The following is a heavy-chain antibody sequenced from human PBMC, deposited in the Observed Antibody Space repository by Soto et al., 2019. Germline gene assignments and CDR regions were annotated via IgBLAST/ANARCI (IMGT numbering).Heavy chain of an antibody. CDR2: IIPIFGTA. J-gene: IGHJ5*02. D-gene: IGHD2-15*01. CDR1: GGTFSSYA. CDR3: ARDLEGAYCSGGSCYSDWFDP. Sequence: SVKVSCKASGGTFSSYAISWVRQAPGQGLEWMGGIIPIFGTANYAQKFQGRVTITADESTSTAYMELSSLRSEDTAVYYCARDLEGAYCSGGSCYSDWFDPWGQGTLVTVSS. V-gene: IGHV1-69*13.